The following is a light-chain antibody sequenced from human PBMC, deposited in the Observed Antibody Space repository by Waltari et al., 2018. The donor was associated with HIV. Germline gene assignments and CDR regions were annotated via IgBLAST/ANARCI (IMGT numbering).Light chain of an antibody. CDR3: KKYNGSWT. CDR2: ATS. V-gene: IGKV3D-15*03. J-gene: IGKJ1*01. CDR1: PNIGNK. Sequence: EIVMTQSPVTLSVSPGERATLCCRASPNIGNKIVWYRGRPGQSTRLVIFATSVRATGIPITFSGSGAGTDFALTITTRQTEDYVMYDCKKYNGSWTFGLGTRVE.